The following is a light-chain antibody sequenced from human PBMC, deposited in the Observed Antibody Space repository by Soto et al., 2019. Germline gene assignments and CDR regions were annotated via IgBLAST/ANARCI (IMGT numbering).Light chain of an antibody. CDR1: QTISSW. CDR2: TAS. J-gene: IGKJ1*01. CDR3: QQSYSRPRT. V-gene: IGKV1-39*01. Sequence: DIQMTQSPSTLSGSVGDRVTITFRASQTISSWLAWYQQKPGKAPNLLIYTASSLESGVPSRFSGSGSGTDFTLTISSLQPEDFATYFCQQSYSRPRTFGQGTKVDIK.